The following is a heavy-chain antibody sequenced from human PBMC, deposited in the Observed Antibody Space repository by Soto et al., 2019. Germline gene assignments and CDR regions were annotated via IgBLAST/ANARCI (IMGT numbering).Heavy chain of an antibody. J-gene: IGHJ4*02. CDR1: GYTFTSYD. CDR2: MNPNSGNT. D-gene: IGHD3-3*02. Sequence: ASVKVSCKASGYTFTSYDINWVRQATGQGLEWMGWMNPNSGNTGYAQKFQGRVTMTRNTSISTAYMELSSLRSEDTAVYYCARVSIELALGNVRLGEFDYWGQGTLVTVSS. V-gene: IGHV1-8*01. CDR3: ARVSIELALGNVRLGEFDY.